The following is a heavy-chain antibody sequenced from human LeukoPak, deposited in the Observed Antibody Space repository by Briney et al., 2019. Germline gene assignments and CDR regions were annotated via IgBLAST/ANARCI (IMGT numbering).Heavy chain of an antibody. V-gene: IGHV3-21*01. Sequence: PGGSLRLSCAASGFTVSSDYMGWVRQAPGKGLEWVSAISSGSYYIYYADSVKGRFTISRDNAENSLFLQMNSLRAEDTAVYYCSRLSSGFPDSWGQGTLVTVSS. CDR2: ISSGSYYI. J-gene: IGHJ4*02. D-gene: IGHD3-22*01. CDR3: SRLSSGFPDS. CDR1: GFTVSSDY.